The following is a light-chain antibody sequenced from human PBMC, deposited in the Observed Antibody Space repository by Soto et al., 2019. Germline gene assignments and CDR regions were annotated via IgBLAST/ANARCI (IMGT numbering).Light chain of an antibody. Sequence: LQMTQSPSTVSAYVGDSVTITCRASQSITTWLAWYQQKPGEAPKLLIYDASALPRGVPSRFSGSGSGTKFTLTIASLQPDDFTTYYCQQYETFSGTFGPGTKVDIK. CDR3: QQYETFSGT. CDR1: QSITTW. CDR2: DAS. V-gene: IGKV1-5*01. J-gene: IGKJ1*01.